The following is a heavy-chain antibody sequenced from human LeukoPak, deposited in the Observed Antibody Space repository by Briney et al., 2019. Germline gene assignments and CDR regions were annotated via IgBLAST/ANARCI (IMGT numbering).Heavy chain of an antibody. V-gene: IGHV4-59*01. CDR1: GASISSYY. Sequence: PSETLSLTCTVSGASISSYYWSWIRQPPGKGLEWIGYMSYSGTTNYNPSLKSRVTISVDTSNNQFSLKLSSVTAADTAVYYCARQVDSSSDYYYYMDVWGKGTTVTVSS. CDR2: MSYSGTT. CDR3: ARQVDSSSDYYYYMDV. J-gene: IGHJ6*03. D-gene: IGHD6-6*01.